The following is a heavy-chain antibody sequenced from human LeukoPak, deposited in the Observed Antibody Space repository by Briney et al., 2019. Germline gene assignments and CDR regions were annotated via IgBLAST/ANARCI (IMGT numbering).Heavy chain of an antibody. D-gene: IGHD3-16*01. V-gene: IGHV3-11*01. Sequence: GGSLRLSCTASGFTFRDYYMNWIRQAPGKGLEWVSYISSTGTTMYYADSVTGRFTISRDNSKNTLYLQMNSLRAEDTAVYYCARRAGAYPHPYDYWGQGTLVTVSS. CDR1: GFTFRDYY. J-gene: IGHJ4*02. CDR2: ISSTGTTM. CDR3: ARRAGAYPHPYDY.